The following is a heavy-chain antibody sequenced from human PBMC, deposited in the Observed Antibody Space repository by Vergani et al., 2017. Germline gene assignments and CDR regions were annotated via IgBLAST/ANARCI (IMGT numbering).Heavy chain of an antibody. V-gene: IGHV3-21*06. CDR2: IGSSGPYI. CDR1: GFTFSDFS. Sequence: VQLVESGGGLVKPGGSLRLSCAASGFTFSDFSMSWVRPAPGKGLEWVAFIGSSGPYINYADSVKGRFIISRDNTNNSLFLQLRSLRAEDAAVYYCAKVGRSEVAGTFGAFDIWGQGTMVTVSS. CDR3: AKVGRSEVAGTFGAFDI. D-gene: IGHD6-19*01. J-gene: IGHJ3*02.